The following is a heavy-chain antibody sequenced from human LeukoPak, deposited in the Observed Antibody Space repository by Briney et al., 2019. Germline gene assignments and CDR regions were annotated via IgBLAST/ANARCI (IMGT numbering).Heavy chain of an antibody. J-gene: IGHJ6*02. Sequence: SVKVSCKASGGTFSSYAISWVRQAPGQGLEWMGRIIPILGIANYAQKFQGRVTITADKSTSTAYMELSSLRSEGTAVYYCARDRIAAAGTDYYYYYGMDVWGQGTTVTVSS. V-gene: IGHV1-69*04. D-gene: IGHD6-13*01. CDR1: GGTFSSYA. CDR3: ARDRIAAAGTDYYYYYGMDV. CDR2: IIPILGIA.